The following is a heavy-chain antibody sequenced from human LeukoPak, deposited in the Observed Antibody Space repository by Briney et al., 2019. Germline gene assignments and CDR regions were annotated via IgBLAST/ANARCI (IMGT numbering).Heavy chain of an antibody. CDR2: ISGYNGNT. D-gene: IGHD3-10*01. Sequence: ASVKVSCKASGYTFISYGINWVRQAPGQGLKWMGWISGYNGNTNYAQNLQGRVTMTRDTSTSTAYMQLRSLRSDDAAVYYCARELGGAGSYFFPYYGMDVWGQGTTVTASS. CDR1: GYTFISYG. V-gene: IGHV1-18*01. CDR3: ARELGGAGSYFFPYYGMDV. J-gene: IGHJ6*02.